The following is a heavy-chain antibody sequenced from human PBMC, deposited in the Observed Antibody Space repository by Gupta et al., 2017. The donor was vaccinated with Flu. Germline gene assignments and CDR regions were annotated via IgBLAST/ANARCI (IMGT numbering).Heavy chain of an antibody. CDR2: ISSSSSYI. V-gene: IGHV3-21*01. D-gene: IGHD6-13*01. Sequence: KGLEWVSSISSSSSYIYYADSVKGRFTISRDNARNSLYLQMNSLRAEDTAVYYCAKSSWSIDGKEKTNWFDPWGQGTLVTVSS. J-gene: IGHJ5*02. CDR3: AKSSWSIDGKEKTNWFDP.